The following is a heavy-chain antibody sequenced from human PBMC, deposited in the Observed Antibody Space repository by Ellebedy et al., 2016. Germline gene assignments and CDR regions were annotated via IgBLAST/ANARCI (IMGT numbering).Heavy chain of an antibody. V-gene: IGHV1-8*01. D-gene: IGHD6-13*01. CDR1: GYTFTSYD. CDR3: ARVLSSTWYNCADH. CDR2: MNPNSGNT. Sequence: ASVKVSCKASGYTFTSYDINWVRQATGQGLEWMGWMNPNSGNTGYAQKFQGRITMTRNTPTSTAYMELSSLRSEDTAVYYCARVLSSTWYNCADHWGQGTLVTVSS. J-gene: IGHJ4*02.